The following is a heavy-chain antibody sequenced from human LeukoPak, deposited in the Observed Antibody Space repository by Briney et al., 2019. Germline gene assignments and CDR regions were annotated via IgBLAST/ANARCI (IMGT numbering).Heavy chain of an antibody. D-gene: IGHD6-6*01. Sequence: PGRSLRLSRAASGFTFSRYEMNWVRQAPGKGLEWVSYISSSGSTIYYADSVKGRFTISRDNAKNSLYVQMNSLRAEDTAVYYCARSDSSSGYWGQGTLVTVSS. CDR1: GFTFSRYE. J-gene: IGHJ4*02. CDR3: ARSDSSSGY. CDR2: ISSSGSTI. V-gene: IGHV3-48*03.